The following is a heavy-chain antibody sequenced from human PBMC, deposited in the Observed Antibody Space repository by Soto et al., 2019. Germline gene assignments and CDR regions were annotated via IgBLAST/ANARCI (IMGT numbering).Heavy chain of an antibody. CDR1: GFTFSSYG. V-gene: IGHV3-33*01. Sequence: GGSLRLSCAASGFTFSSYGMHWVRQAPGKGLEWVAVIWYDGSNKYYADSVKGRFTISRDNSKNTLYLQMNSLRTEDTAVYYCTTDSFSYYDILTGWITSDYWGQGTLVTVSS. J-gene: IGHJ4*02. CDR3: TTDSFSYYDILTGWITSDY. CDR2: IWYDGSNK. D-gene: IGHD3-9*01.